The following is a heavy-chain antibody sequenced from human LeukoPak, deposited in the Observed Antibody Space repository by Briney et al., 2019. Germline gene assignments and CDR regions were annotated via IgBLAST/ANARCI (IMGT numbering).Heavy chain of an antibody. D-gene: IGHD4-23*01. CDR2: IDSDGGST. V-gene: IGHV3-74*01. CDR3: ARDRDGGKPAEFDP. Sequence: GGSLRLSCAASGFTFSSYWMFWVRQVPGKGLVWVSRIDSDGGSTAYADSVKGRFTISRDNAKNTLYLQMNSLRAEDTAVYYCARDRDGGKPAEFDPWGQGSLVIVSS. J-gene: IGHJ5*02. CDR1: GFTFSSYW.